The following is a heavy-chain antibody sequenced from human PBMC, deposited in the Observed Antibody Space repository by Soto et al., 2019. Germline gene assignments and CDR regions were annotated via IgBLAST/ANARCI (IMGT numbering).Heavy chain of an antibody. CDR2: IDNAGSSA. CDR3: TRVGGSVSGMDV. J-gene: IGHJ6*04. Sequence: PGGSLRLSCAASGFTFSIYWMHWVRQAPGKGPVWVSRIDNAGSSARYADSVKGRFTISRDNAKNTVYLQMNSLRAEDTAVYYCTRVGGSVSGMDVWGKGTTVTVSS. CDR1: GFTFSIYW. D-gene: IGHD1-26*01. V-gene: IGHV3-74*01.